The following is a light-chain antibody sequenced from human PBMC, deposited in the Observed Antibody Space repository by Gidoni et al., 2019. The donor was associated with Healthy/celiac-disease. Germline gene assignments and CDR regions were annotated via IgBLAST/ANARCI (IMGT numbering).Light chain of an antibody. CDR1: QSISSW. V-gene: IGKV1-5*01. CDR3: QQYNSYSPYT. CDR2: DAS. J-gene: IGKJ2*01. Sequence: DIQMTQSPSTLSASVGDRVTITCRASQSISSWLAWYQQKPGKAPKLLIYDASSLESEVPSRFSGSGSGTEFTLTISRLQPDDFATYYCQQYNSYSPYTFGQGTKLEIK.